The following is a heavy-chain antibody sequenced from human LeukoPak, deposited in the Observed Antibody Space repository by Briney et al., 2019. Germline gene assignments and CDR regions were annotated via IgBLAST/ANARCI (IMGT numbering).Heavy chain of an antibody. J-gene: IGHJ6*02. D-gene: IGHD5-18*01. Sequence: PSETLSLTCTVSGGSISSYYWSWIRQPPRKGLEWIGYIYYSGSTNYNPSLKSRVTISVDTSKNQFSLRLSSVTAADTAVYYCARALGYSYGLYYYYGMDVWGQGTTVTVSS. CDR2: IYYSGST. V-gene: IGHV4-59*01. CDR3: ARALGYSYGLYYYYGMDV. CDR1: GGSISSYY.